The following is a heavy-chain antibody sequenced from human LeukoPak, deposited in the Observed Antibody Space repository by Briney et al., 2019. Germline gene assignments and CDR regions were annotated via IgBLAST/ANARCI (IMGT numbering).Heavy chain of an antibody. J-gene: IGHJ4*02. CDR2: ISYDGSNK. CDR1: GFTFSSYG. D-gene: IGHD3-10*01. V-gene: IGHV3-30*18. Sequence: QPGRSLRLSCAASGFTFSSYGMHWVRQAPGKGLEWVAVISYDGSNKYYADSVKGRFTISRDNSKNTLYLQMNSLRAEDTAVYYCAKASGYFDYWGQGTLVTASS. CDR3: AKASGYFDY.